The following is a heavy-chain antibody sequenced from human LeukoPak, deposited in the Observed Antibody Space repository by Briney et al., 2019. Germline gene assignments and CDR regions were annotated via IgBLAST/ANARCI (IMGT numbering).Heavy chain of an antibody. CDR1: GFTFSSYA. CDR3: ATVGATPDGY. V-gene: IGHV3-23*01. CDR2: ISGSGGST. D-gene: IGHD1-26*01. Sequence: PGGSLRLSCAASGFTFSSYAMSWVRKAPGEGLEWVSAISGSGGSTYYADSVKGRFTISRDNSKNTLYLQMNSLRAEDTAVYYCATVGATPDGYWGQGTLVTVSS. J-gene: IGHJ4*02.